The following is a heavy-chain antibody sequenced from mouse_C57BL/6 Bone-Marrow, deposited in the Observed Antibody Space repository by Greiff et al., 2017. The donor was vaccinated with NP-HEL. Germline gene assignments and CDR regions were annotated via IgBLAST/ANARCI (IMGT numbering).Heavy chain of an antibody. CDR1: GYSFTDYN. CDR3: ARDYYGSSYVAWFAY. D-gene: IGHD1-1*01. CDR2: INPNYGTT. J-gene: IGHJ3*01. V-gene: IGHV1-39*01. Sequence: QLQESGPELVKPGASVKISCKASGYSFTDYNMNWVKQSHGKSLEWIGVINPNYGTTSYNQKFKGKATLPVDQSSSTAYLQINVLTSEDSAVYYCARDYYGSSYVAWFAYWGQGTPVTVSA.